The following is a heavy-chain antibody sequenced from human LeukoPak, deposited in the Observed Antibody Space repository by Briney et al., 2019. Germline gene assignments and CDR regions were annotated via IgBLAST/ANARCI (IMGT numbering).Heavy chain of an antibody. V-gene: IGHV3-23*01. CDR1: GFTFSSYA. CDR2: ISGSGGST. J-gene: IGHJ2*01. CDR3: ARTRSPVVVTAIKYFDL. Sequence: GGSLRLSCAASGFTFSSYAMSWVRQAPGKGLEWVSAISGSGGSTYYADSVKGRFTISRDNSKNTLYLQMNSLRAEDTAVYYCARTRSPVVVTAIKYFDLWGRGTLVTVSS. D-gene: IGHD2-21*02.